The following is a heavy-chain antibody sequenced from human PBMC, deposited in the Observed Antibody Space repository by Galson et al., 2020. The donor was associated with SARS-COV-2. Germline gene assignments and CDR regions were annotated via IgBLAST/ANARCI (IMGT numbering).Heavy chain of an antibody. CDR1: GYTLPELP. D-gene: IGHD4-17*01. CDR3: ATAPSTVTTAWFDP. CDR2: FDPEDGET. Sequence: ASVKVSCKVSGYTLPELPIHWVRQPHGKGLEWMGGFDPEDGETIYAQKFQGRVTMTEDTSTDTAYMELSSLRSEDTAVYYCATAPSTVTTAWFDPWGQGTLVTVSS. J-gene: IGHJ5*02. V-gene: IGHV1-24*01.